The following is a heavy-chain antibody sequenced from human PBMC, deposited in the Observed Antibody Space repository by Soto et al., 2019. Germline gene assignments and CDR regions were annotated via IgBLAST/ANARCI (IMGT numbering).Heavy chain of an antibody. CDR2: ITPIFGTA. V-gene: IGHV1-69*13. D-gene: IGHD6-6*01. CDR3: AREGLEYSTSGYNWFDP. J-gene: IGHJ5*01. Sequence: AVKVSCKASGGTFSSYTITWVRQAPGQGLEWIGGITPIFGTANYAQKFQGRVTITADELRSTAYMELSSLRSEDTAVYYCAREGLEYSTSGYNWFDPWGQGTLVTVSS. CDR1: GGTFSSYT.